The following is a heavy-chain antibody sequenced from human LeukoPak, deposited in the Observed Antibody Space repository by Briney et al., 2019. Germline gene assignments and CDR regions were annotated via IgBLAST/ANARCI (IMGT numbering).Heavy chain of an antibody. CDR1: GGSISSGGYY. CDR2: IYHSGST. D-gene: IGHD3-10*01. J-gene: IGHJ4*02. Sequence: SETLSLTCTVSGGSISSGGYYWSWIRQPPGKGLEWIGYIYHSGSTYYNPSLTSRVTIPVDRSKNQFSLNLSSVTAADTAVYYCARGDYYGSGSYSLDYWGQGTLVTVSS. CDR3: ARGDYYGSGSYSLDY. V-gene: IGHV4-30-2*01.